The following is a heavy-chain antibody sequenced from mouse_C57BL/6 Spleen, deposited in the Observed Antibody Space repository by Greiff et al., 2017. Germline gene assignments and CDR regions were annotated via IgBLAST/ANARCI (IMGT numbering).Heavy chain of an antibody. CDR1: GYTFTSYW. Sequence: QVQLQQPGAELVKPGASVKLSCKASGYTFTSYWMHWVKQRPGQGLEWIGMIHPNSGSTNYNEKFKSKATLTVDKSSSTAYMQLSSLTSEDSAVYYCAREEMYGNDGEFFADWGHGTLVTVSA. D-gene: IGHD2-10*02. J-gene: IGHJ3*01. V-gene: IGHV1-64*01. CDR3: AREEMYGNDGEFFAD. CDR2: IHPNSGST.